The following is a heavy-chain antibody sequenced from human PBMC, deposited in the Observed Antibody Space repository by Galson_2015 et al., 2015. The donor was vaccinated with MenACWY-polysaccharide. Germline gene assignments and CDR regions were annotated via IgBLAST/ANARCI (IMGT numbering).Heavy chain of an antibody. CDR3: ARAAWVDI. J-gene: IGHJ3*02. CDR2: INGDGSRI. D-gene: IGHD7-27*01. CDR1: GFTFSTYW. V-gene: IGHV3-74*01. Sequence: SLRLSCAASGFTFSTYWMNWVRQAPGKGLVLVSRINGDGSRINYGDSVKGRFTISRDNAKNTLYLQMNSLRADDTAVYYCARAAWVDIWGQGTTVTVSS.